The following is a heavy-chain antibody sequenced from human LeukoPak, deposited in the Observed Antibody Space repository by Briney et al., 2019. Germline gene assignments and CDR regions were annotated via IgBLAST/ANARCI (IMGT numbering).Heavy chain of an antibody. Sequence: ASVKVSCKASGYTFIGYYMHWVRQAPGQGLEWMGIINPSGGSTSYAQKFQGRVTMTRDTSTSTVYMELSSLRSEDTAVYYCARGVPSSTSSLDGMDVWGQGTTVTVSS. CDR2: INPSGGST. CDR1: GYTFIGYY. D-gene: IGHD2-2*01. CDR3: ARGVPSSTSSLDGMDV. V-gene: IGHV1-46*01. J-gene: IGHJ6*02.